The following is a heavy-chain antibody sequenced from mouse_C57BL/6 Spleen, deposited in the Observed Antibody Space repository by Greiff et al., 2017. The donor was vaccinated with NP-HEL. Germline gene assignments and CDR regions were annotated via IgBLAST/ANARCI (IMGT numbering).Heavy chain of an antibody. CDR1: VYTFTSYW. D-gene: IGHD2-1*01. Sequence: QVQLQQPGAELVKPGASVKLSCKASVYTFTSYWMHWVKQRPGRGLAWLGRLDPNSGGPKYNEKFQSKATLTVDKPSSTAYIQLSSLTSEDSAVYYCARAGNCVSMDYWGQGTSVTVSS. J-gene: IGHJ4*01. CDR2: LDPNSGGP. CDR3: ARAGNCVSMDY. V-gene: IGHV1-72*01.